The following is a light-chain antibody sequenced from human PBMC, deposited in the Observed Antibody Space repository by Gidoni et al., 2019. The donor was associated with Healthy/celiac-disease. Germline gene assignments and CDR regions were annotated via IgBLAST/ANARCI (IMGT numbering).Light chain of an antibody. Sequence: IQMTQPPSTLTASVGDRVTITRRASQGSSNYLAWYQQKPGKIPKLLSYAASTLQSGVPSRFSGSGSGTDFTLTISSLQAEDVATYYCQQYNSAPLTFXPXTKVDIK. J-gene: IGKJ3*01. CDR2: AAS. V-gene: IGKV1-27*01. CDR3: QQYNSAPLT. CDR1: QGSSNY.